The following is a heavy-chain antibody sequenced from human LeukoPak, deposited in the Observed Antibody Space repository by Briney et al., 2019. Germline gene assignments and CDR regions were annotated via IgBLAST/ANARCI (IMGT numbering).Heavy chain of an antibody. D-gene: IGHD3-10*01. CDR3: ARDQGTMVRGVIAPFDY. J-gene: IGHJ4*02. V-gene: IGHV4-39*07. CDR1: GGSISSSSYY. Sequence: PSETLSLTCTVSGGSISSSSYYWGWIRQPPGKGLEWIGSIYYSGSTYYNPSLKSRVTISVDTSKNQFSLKLSSVTAADTAVYYCARDQGTMVRGVIAPFDYWGQGTLVTVSS. CDR2: IYYSGST.